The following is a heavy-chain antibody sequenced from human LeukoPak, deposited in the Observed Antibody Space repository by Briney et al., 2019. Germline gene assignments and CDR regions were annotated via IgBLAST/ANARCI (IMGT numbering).Heavy chain of an antibody. J-gene: IGHJ4*02. CDR1: GITLSNYG. D-gene: IGHD2-15*01. Sequence: PGGSLRLSCAVSGITLSNYGMSWVRQAPGKGLEWVAGISGSGGGTHYADSVKGRFTISRDNPRNTLHLQMNSLRAEDTAAYSCAKRGVVIRVILVGFHKEAYYFDSWGQGALVTVSS. CDR3: AKRGVVIRVILVGFHKEAYYFDS. CDR2: ISGSGGGT. V-gene: IGHV3-23*01.